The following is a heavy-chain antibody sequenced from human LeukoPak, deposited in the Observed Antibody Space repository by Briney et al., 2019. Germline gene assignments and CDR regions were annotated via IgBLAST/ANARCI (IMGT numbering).Heavy chain of an antibody. CDR3: ARVPYDFWSGLPRVYYMDV. D-gene: IGHD3-3*01. CDR1: GESIGSYY. Sequence: SGTLSLTCTVSGESIGSYYLTWIRQPPGKGLGWIGYMYYTGSPNYSPSLKSRVTMSVDTSKNQFSLKLSSVTAADTAVYYCARVPYDFWSGLPRVYYMDVWGKGTTVTVSS. J-gene: IGHJ6*03. CDR2: MYYTGSP. V-gene: IGHV4-59*01.